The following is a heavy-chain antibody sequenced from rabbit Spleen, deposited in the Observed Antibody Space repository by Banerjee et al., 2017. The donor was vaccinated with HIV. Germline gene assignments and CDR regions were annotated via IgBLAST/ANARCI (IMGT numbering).Heavy chain of an antibody. Sequence: QSLEESGGDLVKPGASLTLTCIASGVSFSVSSYMCWVRQAPGKGLEWIGFINTGDGKNYYASWARGRLTISKTSSTTVTLQMTSLTAADTATYFCGRSSNAGYAGYGYGSNLWGPGTLVTVS. CDR2: INTGDGKN. V-gene: IGHV1S40*01. CDR3: GRSSNAGYAGYGYGSNL. D-gene: IGHD7-1*01. J-gene: IGHJ4*01. CDR1: GVSFSVSSY.